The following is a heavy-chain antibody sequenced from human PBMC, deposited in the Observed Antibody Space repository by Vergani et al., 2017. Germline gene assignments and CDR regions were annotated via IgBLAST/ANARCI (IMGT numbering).Heavy chain of an antibody. CDR2: INPSGCHT. CDR1: GYTFSNYY. Sequence: QVQVVQSGAEVKKSGASVKVSCKTSGYTFSNYYMHWVRQAPGQGLEWMGIINPSGCHTKYEQKFQGRVTMTRDTSTSTVYMELSSLRSEDTAIYYCAKRDYGILTGYRYWGQGTLVTVSA. D-gene: IGHD3-9*01. CDR3: AKRDYGILTGYRY. J-gene: IGHJ4*02. V-gene: IGHV1-46*03.